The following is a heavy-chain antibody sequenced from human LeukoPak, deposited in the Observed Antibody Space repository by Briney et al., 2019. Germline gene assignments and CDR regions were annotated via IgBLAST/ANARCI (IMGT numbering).Heavy chain of an antibody. V-gene: IGHV4-39*07. CDR1: GGSIRSSYYY. D-gene: IGHD3-3*01. CDR2: INHSGST. J-gene: IGHJ4*02. CDR3: ARGPRTYYDFWSGYPY. Sequence: SETLSLTCTVSGGSIRSSYYYWGWIRQPPGKGLEWIGEINHSGSTNYNPSLKSRVTISVDTSKNQFSLKLSSVTAADTAVYYCARGPRTYYDFWSGYPYWGQGTLVTVSS.